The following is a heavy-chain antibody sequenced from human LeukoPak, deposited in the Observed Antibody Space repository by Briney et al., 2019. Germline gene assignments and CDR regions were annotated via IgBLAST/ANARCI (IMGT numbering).Heavy chain of an antibody. J-gene: IGHJ6*03. Sequence: GGSLRLSCAASGFTFSSYSMNWVRQAPGKGLEWVSSISSSSSYIYYADSVKGRFTISRDSFKNTLYLQMNSLRPEDTAVYYCARDRIEQQRTLGRSTSYYNYYYMDVWGKGTTVTVSS. D-gene: IGHD6-13*01. CDR1: GFTFSSYS. CDR2: ISSSSSYI. V-gene: IGHV3-21*01. CDR3: ARDRIEQQRTLGRSTSYYNYYYMDV.